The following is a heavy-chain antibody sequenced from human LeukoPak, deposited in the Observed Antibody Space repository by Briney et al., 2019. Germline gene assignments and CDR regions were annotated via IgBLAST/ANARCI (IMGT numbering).Heavy chain of an antibody. D-gene: IGHD3-9*01. CDR1: GYTFTSYG. V-gene: IGHV1-18*01. CDR2: ISAYNGNT. CDR3: ARASPYYDILTGLYYFDY. J-gene: IGHJ4*02. Sequence: ASVKVSCKASGYTFTSYGISWVRQAPGQGLEWMGWISAYNGNTNYAQKHQGRVTMTTDTTTSTAYMGLRSLRSDDTAVYYCARASPYYDILTGLYYFDYWGQGTLVTVSS.